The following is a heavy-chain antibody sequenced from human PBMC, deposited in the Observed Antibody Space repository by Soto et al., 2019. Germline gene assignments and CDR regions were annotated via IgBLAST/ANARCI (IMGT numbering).Heavy chain of an antibody. Sequence: PGGSLRLSFAASGFTFSSYEMNWVRQSPGKGLEWVSYISSSGSTIYYADSVKGRFTISRDNAKNSLYLQMNSLRAEDTAVYYCARDSPKYSSGWLDYWGQGTLVTVSS. CDR3: ARDSPKYSSGWLDY. D-gene: IGHD6-19*01. CDR2: ISSSGSTI. CDR1: GFTFSSYE. V-gene: IGHV3-48*03. J-gene: IGHJ4*02.